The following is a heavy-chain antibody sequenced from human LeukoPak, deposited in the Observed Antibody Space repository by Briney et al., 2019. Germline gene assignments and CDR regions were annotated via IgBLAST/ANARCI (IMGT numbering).Heavy chain of an antibody. CDR1: GFTFSNAW. CDR2: ISSSTSYI. J-gene: IGHJ4*02. CDR3: ARENSGSYYQFDC. V-gene: IGHV3-21*01. Sequence: GGSLRLSCAASGFTFSNAWMSWVRQAPGKGLEWVSSISSSTSYIYYADSVKGRFTISRDNAKNSLYLQMNSLRPEDTAVYYCARENSGSYYQFDCWGQGTLVTVSS. D-gene: IGHD1-26*01.